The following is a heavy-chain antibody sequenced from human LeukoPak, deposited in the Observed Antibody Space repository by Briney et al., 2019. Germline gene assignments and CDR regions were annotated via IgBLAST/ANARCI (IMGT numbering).Heavy chain of an antibody. J-gene: IGHJ4*02. D-gene: IGHD6-19*01. CDR1: GGSFSGYY. CDR2: INHSGST. CDR3: ARGSGWYDY. Sequence: SETLSLTCAVYGGSFSGYYWSWIRQPPGKGLEWIGEINHSGSTNYNPSLKSRVTISVDTSKNQFSLKLSSVTAADTAVYYCARGSGWYDYWGQGTLVTVSS. V-gene: IGHV4-34*01.